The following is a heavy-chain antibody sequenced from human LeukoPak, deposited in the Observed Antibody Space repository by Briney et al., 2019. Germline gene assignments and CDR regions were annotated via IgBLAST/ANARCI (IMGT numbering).Heavy chain of an antibody. CDR3: ARDGDTDMGYYFDF. J-gene: IGHJ4*02. CDR2: VNPDSEAT. V-gene: IGHV1-2*02. CDR1: AYTFTGYY. D-gene: IGHD5-18*01. Sequence: GASVKVSCKASAYTFTGYYIHWVRQAPGQGLEWMGWVNPDSEATKYAQKFQGRVTITRDTSITTAYMELSSLRSDDTAVYYCARDGDTDMGYYFDFWGQGTLVTVSS.